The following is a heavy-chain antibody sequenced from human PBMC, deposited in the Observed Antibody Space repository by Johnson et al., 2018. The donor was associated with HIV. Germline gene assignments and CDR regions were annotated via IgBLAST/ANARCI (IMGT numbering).Heavy chain of an antibody. CDR1: GFTFSSYA. D-gene: IGHD3-22*01. CDR3: AKLTAYDSSGYYYAPLGDDAFDI. Sequence: VQLVESGGGLVQPGGSLRLSCAASGFTFSSYAMSWVRQAPGKGLEWVSGISWNSDTLVYADSVKGRFTISRDNADNSLHLQMNSLRPEDTALYYCAKLTAYDSSGYYYAPLGDDAFDIWGQGTMVTVSS. CDR2: ISWNSDTL. J-gene: IGHJ3*02. V-gene: IGHV3-9*01.